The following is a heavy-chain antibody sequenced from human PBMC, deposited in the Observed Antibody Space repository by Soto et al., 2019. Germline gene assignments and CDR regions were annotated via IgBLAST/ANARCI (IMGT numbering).Heavy chain of an antibody. CDR1: GGFISSYY. V-gene: IGHV4-59*01. J-gene: IGHJ4*02. CDR2: IYYSGST. CDR3: ARANYYGSGAPVDFDY. D-gene: IGHD3-10*01. Sequence: QVQLQESGPGLVKPSETLSLTCTVSGGFISSYYWSWIRQPPGQGLEWIGYIYYSGSTNYNPSLKSRVTISVDTSKNQFSLKLSSVTAADTAVYYCARANYYGSGAPVDFDYWGQGTLVTVSS.